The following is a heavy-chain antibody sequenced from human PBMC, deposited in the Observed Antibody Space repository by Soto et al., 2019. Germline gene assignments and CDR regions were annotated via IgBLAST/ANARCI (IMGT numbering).Heavy chain of an antibody. CDR3: AREDSGSGSYSDY. D-gene: IGHD3-10*01. V-gene: IGHV4-59*01. CDR1: GSSISPFY. CDR2: IYYTGST. J-gene: IGHJ4*02. Sequence: QVQLQESGPGLVKPSETLSLTCTVSGSSISPFYWSWIRQPPGKGLEWIGYIYYTGSTKYNPSLKSRVTLSLGTSRNQLSLKLSSVTAADTAVYYCAREDSGSGSYSDYWGQGTLVTVSS.